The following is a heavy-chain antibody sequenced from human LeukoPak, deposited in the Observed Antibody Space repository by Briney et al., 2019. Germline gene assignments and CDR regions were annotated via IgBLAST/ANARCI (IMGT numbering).Heavy chain of an antibody. CDR2: ISGSGGST. Sequence: GGSLRLSCAASGFTFSSYAMSWVRQAPGKGLEWVSAISGSGGSTYYADSVKGRFTISRDNSKNTLYLQMNSLRAEDTAVYYCEKARYSSSSGIDYWGQGTLVTVSS. CDR1: GFTFSSYA. D-gene: IGHD6-6*01. V-gene: IGHV3-23*01. J-gene: IGHJ4*02. CDR3: EKARYSSSSGIDY.